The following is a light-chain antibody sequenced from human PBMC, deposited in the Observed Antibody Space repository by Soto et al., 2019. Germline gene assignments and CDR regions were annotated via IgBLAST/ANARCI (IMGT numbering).Light chain of an antibody. CDR1: QSISSY. V-gene: IGKV1-39*01. Sequence: DIQMTQSPSSLSVSVGDRVTITCRASQSISSYLNWYEQKPGKAPKLLIYAASTLQSGVPSRFSGGGSGTDFTLTISSLQPEDFGTYYCQQSYSSPVTFGGGTKVEI. CDR3: QQSYSSPVT. J-gene: IGKJ4*01. CDR2: AAS.